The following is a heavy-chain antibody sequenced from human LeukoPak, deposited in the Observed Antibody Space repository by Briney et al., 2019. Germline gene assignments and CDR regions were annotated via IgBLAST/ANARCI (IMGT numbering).Heavy chain of an antibody. V-gene: IGHV3-74*01. D-gene: IGHD4-23*01. Sequence: GGTLRLSCAASGFTFSSYWMNWVRQAPGKGLVWVSRIASDGSSTTYADFVKGRFSISRDNAKNTLYLQMNSLRVEDTAVYYCARGRPHGNDYWGQGTLVTVSS. J-gene: IGHJ4*02. CDR3: ARGRPHGNDY. CDR1: GFTFSSYW. CDR2: IASDGSST.